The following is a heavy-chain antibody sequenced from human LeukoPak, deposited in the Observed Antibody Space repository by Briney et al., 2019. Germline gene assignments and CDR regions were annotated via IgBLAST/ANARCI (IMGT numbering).Heavy chain of an antibody. Sequence: ASETLSLTCTVSGDSISSSNYYWGWIRQPPGKGLEWIGSIYYSGSTYYNPSLKSRVTISVDTSKNQFPLKLSSVTAADTAVYYCARGAGSSGWFAWFDPWGQGTLVTVSS. CDR2: IYYSGST. D-gene: IGHD6-19*01. CDR3: ARGAGSSGWFAWFDP. CDR1: GDSISSSNYY. V-gene: IGHV4-39*06. J-gene: IGHJ5*02.